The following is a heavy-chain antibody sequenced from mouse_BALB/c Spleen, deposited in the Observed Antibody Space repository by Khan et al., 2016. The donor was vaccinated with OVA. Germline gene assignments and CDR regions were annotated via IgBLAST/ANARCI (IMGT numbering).Heavy chain of an antibody. J-gene: IGHJ1*01. D-gene: IGHD2-2*01. CDR1: GFSLTSYG. CDR3: ARDYGNDGWYFDV. CDR2: IWTGGST. Sequence: QVQLKESGPGLVAPSQSLYITCTVSGFSLTSYGVHWVRQPPGQGLEWLGVIWTGGSTNYNSDHMSIQGISKYNSKIQVFLKMNRLQTDDAAMYYCARDYGNDGWYFDVWGAGTTVTVSS. V-gene: IGHV2-9*02.